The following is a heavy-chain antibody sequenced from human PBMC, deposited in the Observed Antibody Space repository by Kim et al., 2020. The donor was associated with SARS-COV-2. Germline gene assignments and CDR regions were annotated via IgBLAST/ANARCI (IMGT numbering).Heavy chain of an antibody. CDR2: ISYDGNNK. D-gene: IGHD6-13*01. V-gene: IGHV3-33*05. CDR1: GFTFSSYG. Sequence: GGSLRLSCAASGFTFSSYGMHWVRQAPGKGLEWVAVISYDGNNKYYADSVKGRFTISRDNSKNTLYLQMNSLRAEDTAVYYCAIVLGAAACTYYYYVMDVWGQGTTVTVSS. J-gene: IGHJ6*02. CDR3: AIVLGAAACTYYYYVMDV.